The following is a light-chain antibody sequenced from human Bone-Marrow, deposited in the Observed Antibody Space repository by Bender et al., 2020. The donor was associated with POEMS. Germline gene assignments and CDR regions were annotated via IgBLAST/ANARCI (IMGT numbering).Light chain of an antibody. CDR2: AVR. CDR1: DSDVGGYNY. Sequence: QSALTQPPSASGSPGQSVTISCTGTDSDVGGYNYVSWYQQHPGKAPKLMIFAVRKRPSGVPDRFSGSRSGNTASLTVSGLQDEDEAEYYRTSYAGNSNWVLGGGTSLTVL. V-gene: IGLV2-8*01. CDR3: TSYAGNSNWV. J-gene: IGLJ3*02.